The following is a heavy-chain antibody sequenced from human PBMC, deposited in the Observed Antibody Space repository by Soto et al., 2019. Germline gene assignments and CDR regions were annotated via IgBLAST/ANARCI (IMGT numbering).Heavy chain of an antibody. J-gene: IGHJ4*02. V-gene: IGHV4-31*03. CDR3: ARETQRGYSGYFDS. D-gene: IGHD5-12*01. CDR2: IYYSGST. Sequence: QVQLQESGPGLVKHSQTLSLSCTVSGGSLSSGGYYWSWIRQHPGKGLEWIGFIYYSGSTYYNPSLKSRVTISVDTAQNQFSLKLSSVTAADTAVYYFARETQRGYSGYFDSWCQGTLVTVSS. CDR1: GGSLSSGGYY.